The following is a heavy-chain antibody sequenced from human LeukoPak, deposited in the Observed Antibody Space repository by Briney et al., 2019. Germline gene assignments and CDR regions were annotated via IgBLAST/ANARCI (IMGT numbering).Heavy chain of an antibody. Sequence: GGSLRLSCAASGFTFSSYSMNWVRQAPGKGLEWVSSISSSSSYIYYADSVKGRFTISRDNAKNSLYLQMNSLRAEDTAVYYCAKDRYYYDSSGYYIDAFDIWGQGTMVTVSS. J-gene: IGHJ3*02. CDR2: ISSSSSYI. CDR3: AKDRYYYDSSGYYIDAFDI. V-gene: IGHV3-21*04. CDR1: GFTFSSYS. D-gene: IGHD3-22*01.